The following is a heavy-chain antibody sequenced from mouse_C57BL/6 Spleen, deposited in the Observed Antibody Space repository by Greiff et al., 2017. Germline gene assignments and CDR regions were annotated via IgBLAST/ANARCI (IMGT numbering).Heavy chain of an antibody. CDR3: ARASGYIDY. CDR2: ISRGSSTI. Sequence: DVHLVESGGGLVKPGGSLKLSCAASGFTFSDYGMHWVRQAPEQGLEWVAYISRGSSTIYYAATVKGRFTISRDNAKNTLFLHMTSLRTEATDMYYGARASGYIDYWGQGTTLTVSS. D-gene: IGHD3-2*02. V-gene: IGHV5-17*01. J-gene: IGHJ2*01. CDR1: GFTFSDYG.